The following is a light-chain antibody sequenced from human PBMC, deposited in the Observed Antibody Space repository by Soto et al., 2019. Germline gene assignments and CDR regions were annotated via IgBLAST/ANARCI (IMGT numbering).Light chain of an antibody. J-gene: IGLJ2*01. V-gene: IGLV2-8*01. CDR3: SSYAGSNIVL. Sequence: QSALTQPPSASGSPGQSVTISCTGTSSDVGAYNYVSWYQQHPGKAPKLMIYEVSQRPSGVPDRFSGSKSGNMASLTVSGLLAEDEADYYCSSYAGSNIVLFGGGTKLTVL. CDR2: EVS. CDR1: SSDVGAYNY.